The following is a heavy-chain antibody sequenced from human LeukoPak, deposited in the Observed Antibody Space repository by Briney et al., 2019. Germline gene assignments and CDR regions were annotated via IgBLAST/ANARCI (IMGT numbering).Heavy chain of an antibody. J-gene: IGHJ4*02. D-gene: IGHD1-20*01. CDR1: GYSISSGYY. V-gene: IGHV4-38-2*02. Sequence: SETLSLTCTVSGYSISSGYYWGWIRQPPGKGLEWIGSIYHSGRTHYNPSLKSRVNISVDTSKNQFSLKLSSVTAADTAVYYCARVLPITPYFDYWGQGTLVTVSS. CDR3: ARVLPITPYFDY. CDR2: IYHSGRT.